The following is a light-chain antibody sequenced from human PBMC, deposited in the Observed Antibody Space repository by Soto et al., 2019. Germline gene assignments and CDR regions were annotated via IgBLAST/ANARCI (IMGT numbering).Light chain of an antibody. V-gene: IGLV2-14*01. CDR3: SSYRGSSTYV. Sequence: QSVLTQPASVSGSPVQSITISCTGTSSDVGTYNFVSWYQQHPGKAPKLMIYDVSNRPSGVSDRFSGSKSGNTASLTISGLQAEDEADYYCSSYRGSSTYVFGTGTKVTVL. CDR1: SSDVGTYNF. J-gene: IGLJ1*01. CDR2: DVS.